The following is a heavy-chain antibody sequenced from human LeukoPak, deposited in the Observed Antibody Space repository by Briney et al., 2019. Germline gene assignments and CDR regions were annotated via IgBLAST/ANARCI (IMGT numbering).Heavy chain of an antibody. CDR2: MYYSGST. D-gene: IGHD1-26*01. V-gene: IGHV4-39*01. J-gene: IGHJ4*02. CDR3: ARPTVGATTGFDY. CDR1: GGSISSSSYY. Sequence: SETLSLTCTVSGGSISSSSYYWGWIRQPPGKGLEWIGSMYYSGSTYYNPSLKSRVTISVDTSKNQFSLKQSSVTAADTAVYYCARPTVGATTGFDYWGQGTLVTVSS.